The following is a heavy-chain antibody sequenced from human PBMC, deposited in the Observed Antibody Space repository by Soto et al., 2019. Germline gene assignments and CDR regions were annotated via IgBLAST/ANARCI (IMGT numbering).Heavy chain of an antibody. V-gene: IGHV4-39*01. Sequence: SETLSLTCTVSGGSISSSSYYWGWIRQPPGKGLEWIGSIYYSGSTYYNPSLKSRVTISVDTSKNQFSLKLSSVTAADTAVYYCARLGLNDYDILTGYYKVHAFDIWGQGTMVTVSS. CDR3: ARLGLNDYDILTGYYKVHAFDI. CDR2: IYYSGST. CDR1: GGSISSSSYY. D-gene: IGHD3-9*01. J-gene: IGHJ3*02.